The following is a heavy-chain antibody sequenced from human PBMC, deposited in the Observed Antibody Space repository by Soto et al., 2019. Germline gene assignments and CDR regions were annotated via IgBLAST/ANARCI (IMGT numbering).Heavy chain of an antibody. J-gene: IGHJ6*02. CDR3: AKDRRADWESYYYYAMDV. Sequence: QVRLVQSGAEVRKPGASVRISCRASGYIFTRYPLQWVRQAPGQSLEWMGWINPGNGDTKYSQGIQGRVTIVRDTSTRTAYMELSSLRSEDTAVYYCAKDRRADWESYYYYAMDVWGQGTTVTVSS. CDR2: INPGNGDT. D-gene: IGHD1-26*01. CDR1: GYIFTRYP. V-gene: IGHV1-3*01.